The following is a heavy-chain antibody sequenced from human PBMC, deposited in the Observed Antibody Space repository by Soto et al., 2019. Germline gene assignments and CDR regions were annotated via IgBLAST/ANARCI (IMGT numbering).Heavy chain of an antibody. J-gene: IGHJ6*02. Sequence: PGGSLRLSCAASGFTFSSYAMSWVRQAPGKGLEWVSAISGSGGSTYYADSVKGRFTISRDNSKNTLYLQMNSLRAEDTAVYYCVHPAERYGSGSYYSYGNLMPPYYYYGMDVWGQGTTVTVSS. D-gene: IGHD3-10*01. CDR2: ISGSGGST. CDR1: GFTFSSYA. V-gene: IGHV3-23*01. CDR3: VHPAERYGSGSYYSYGNLMPPYYYYGMDV.